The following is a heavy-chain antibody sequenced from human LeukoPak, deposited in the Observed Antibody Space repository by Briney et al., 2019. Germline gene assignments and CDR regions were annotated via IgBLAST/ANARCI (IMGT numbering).Heavy chain of an antibody. Sequence: ASVKVSCKASRYTFTGYYMHWVRQAPGQGLEWMGWINPNSGGTNYAQKFQGRVTMTRDTSISTAYMELSRLRSDDTAVYYCARGPPYYYYYYMHVWGKGTTVTVSS. V-gene: IGHV1-2*02. CDR2: INPNSGGT. J-gene: IGHJ6*03. CDR1: RYTFTGYY. CDR3: ARGPPYYYYYYMHV.